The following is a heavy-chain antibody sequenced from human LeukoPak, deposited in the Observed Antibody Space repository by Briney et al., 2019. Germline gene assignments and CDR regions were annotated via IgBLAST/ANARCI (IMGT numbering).Heavy chain of an antibody. CDR3: ARSQSSTLIDY. CDR1: GFSLSAYG. V-gene: IGHV3-33*01. Sequence: PGGSLRLSCAASGFSLSAYGVHWVRQAPVKELEWVAVIWYDGTSKDYADSVKGRFTFSRDNSKNTLYLQMNSLTVEDTAVYYCARSQSSTLIDYWGQGTLVTVSS. J-gene: IGHJ4*02. D-gene: IGHD6-13*01. CDR2: IWYDGTSK.